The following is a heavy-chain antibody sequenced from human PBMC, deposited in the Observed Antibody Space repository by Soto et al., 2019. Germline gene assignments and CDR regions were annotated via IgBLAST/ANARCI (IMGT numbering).Heavy chain of an antibody. CDR2: IYWDDDK. CDR1: GFSLSTKTVG. Sequence: SGPTLVNPTQTLTLTXTFSGFSLSTKTVGVAWIRQPPGEALEWLAVIYWDDDKRYSPSLRSRLTVTKDTSRNHVVLTMANMDPVDTATYYCAHLMITFGGVVADDAFDIWGQGTLVTVSS. D-gene: IGHD3-16*02. V-gene: IGHV2-5*02. J-gene: IGHJ3*02. CDR3: AHLMITFGGVVADDAFDI.